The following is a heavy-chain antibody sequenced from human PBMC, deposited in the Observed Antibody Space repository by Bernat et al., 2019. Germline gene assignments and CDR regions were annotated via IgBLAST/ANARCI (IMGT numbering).Heavy chain of an antibody. CDR1: GGSINSYY. CDR2: IDYSGST. D-gene: IGHD6-6*01. J-gene: IGHJ3*02. Sequence: QVQLQESGSGLVKPSETLSLTCTVSGGSINSYYRSWIRQPPGKGLGWIWYIDYSGSTNYSPSLMSRVTISEDKSKNQFSLKMNSVTAADTAVYYCARGPSRAAPNAFDIWGQGTMVTVSS. V-gene: IGHV4-59*01. CDR3: ARGPSRAAPNAFDI.